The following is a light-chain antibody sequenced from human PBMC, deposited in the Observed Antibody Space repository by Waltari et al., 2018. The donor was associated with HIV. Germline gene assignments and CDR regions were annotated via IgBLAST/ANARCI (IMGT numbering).Light chain of an antibody. CDR2: EVS. J-gene: IGLJ1*01. CDR1: SSDVFNYNY. CDR3: SSYTRSSTYV. V-gene: IGLV2-14*01. Sequence: QSTLTQPVSVSGSPGQSITISCTATSSDVFNYNYVSWYQQHPDRAPKLMIYEVSNRPSGVSNRFSGSKSGNTASLTISGLQAEDEADYYCSSYTRSSTYVFGTGTKVTVL.